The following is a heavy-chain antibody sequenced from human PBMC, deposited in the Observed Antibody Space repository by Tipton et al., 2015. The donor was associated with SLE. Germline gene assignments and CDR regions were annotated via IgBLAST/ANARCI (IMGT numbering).Heavy chain of an antibody. Sequence: TLSLTCAVSGYSISSGYYWGWIRPPPGKGLEWIGCIYHSGSTYYNPSLKSRVPISVETSKNQFSLKLSSVTAADTAVYYCARGSGYCSGGSCYPNWFDPWGQGTLVTVSS. CDR2: IYHSGST. CDR3: ARGSGYCSGGSCYPNWFDP. V-gene: IGHV4-38-2*01. J-gene: IGHJ5*02. CDR1: GYSISSGYY. D-gene: IGHD2-15*01.